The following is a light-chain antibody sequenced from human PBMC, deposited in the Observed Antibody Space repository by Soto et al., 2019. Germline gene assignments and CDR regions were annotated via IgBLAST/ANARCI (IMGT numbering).Light chain of an antibody. CDR2: VAS. J-gene: IGKJ1*01. V-gene: IGKV3-20*01. CDR1: QSVSSSY. Sequence: EIVLTQSPGTLSLSPGERATLSCRASQSVSSSYLAWYQQKLGQAPRLLIYVASSRATGIPDRFSGSGFGTDFTLTISRLEPEDFAVYYCQQYGSSSWTFGQGTKVDIK. CDR3: QQYGSSSWT.